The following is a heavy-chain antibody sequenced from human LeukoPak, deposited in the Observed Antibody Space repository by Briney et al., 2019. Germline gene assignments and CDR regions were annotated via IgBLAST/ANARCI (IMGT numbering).Heavy chain of an antibody. D-gene: IGHD1-7*01. J-gene: IGHJ4*02. V-gene: IGHV3-30*18. CDR1: GFTFSSYG. Sequence: GRSLRLSCAASGFTFSSYGMHWVRQAPGKGLEWVAVISYDGSNKYYADSVKGRFTISRDNSKNTLYLQMNSLRAEDTAVYYCAKERLELAPAFDYWGQGTLVTVSS. CDR2: ISYDGSNK. CDR3: AKERLELAPAFDY.